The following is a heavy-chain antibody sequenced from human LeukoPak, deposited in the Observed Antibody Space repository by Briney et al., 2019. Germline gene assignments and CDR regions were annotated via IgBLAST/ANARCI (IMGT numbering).Heavy chain of an antibody. J-gene: IGHJ4*02. D-gene: IGHD3-10*01. V-gene: IGHV4-38-2*02. CDR2: IYYSGST. Sequence: PSETLSLTCTVSGYSISSGYYWGWIRQPPGKGLEWIGSIYYSGSTYYNPSLKSRVTISVDTSKNQFSLKLSSVTAADTAVYYCASRSVLLWFGELFWGQGTLVTVSS. CDR1: GYSISSGYY. CDR3: ASRSVLLWFGELF.